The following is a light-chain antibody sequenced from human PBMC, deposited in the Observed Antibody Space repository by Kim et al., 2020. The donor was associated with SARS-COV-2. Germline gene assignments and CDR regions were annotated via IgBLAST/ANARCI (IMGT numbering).Light chain of an antibody. V-gene: IGKV3-20*01. CDR3: QQYDSSLYT. CDR2: GPS. J-gene: IGKJ2*01. CDR1: QCVSSRP. Sequence: LSPEDSPTLSCRPTQCVSSRPLPLYQQKRGQAPQLLLYGPSRRDTHLPHMFSGRGSGTDFSLTISRLEPEDFAVYYCQQYDSSLYTFGKGTKLEI.